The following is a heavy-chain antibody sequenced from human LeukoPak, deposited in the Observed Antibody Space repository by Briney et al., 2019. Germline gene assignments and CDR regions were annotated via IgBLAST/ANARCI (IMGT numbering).Heavy chain of an antibody. Sequence: GGSLRLSCAASGYTFTNYPMHWVRQAPGQRLEWMGWINAGNGNTKYSQKFQGRVTITRDTSASTAYMELSSLRSDDTAVYYCARVGSYTFDYWGQGTLVTVSS. D-gene: IGHD1-26*01. V-gene: IGHV1-3*01. CDR2: INAGNGNT. J-gene: IGHJ4*02. CDR3: ARVGSYTFDY. CDR1: GYTFTNYP.